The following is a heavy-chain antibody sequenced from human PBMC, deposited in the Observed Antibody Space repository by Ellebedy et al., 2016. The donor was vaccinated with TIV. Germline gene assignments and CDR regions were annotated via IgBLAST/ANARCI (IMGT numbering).Heavy chain of an antibody. Sequence: GESLKISCKGAGYSFTTYWIGWVRQMPGKGLEWMGIIYPGDSVTIYSPSFRGQFTSSADKSISTAYLQWSSLKASDTAMYYCVRTITYDYYGLDVWGQGTTVTVSS. V-gene: IGHV5-51*01. CDR1: GYSFTTYW. D-gene: IGHD3-10*01. CDR2: IYPGDSVT. CDR3: VRTITYDYYGLDV. J-gene: IGHJ6*02.